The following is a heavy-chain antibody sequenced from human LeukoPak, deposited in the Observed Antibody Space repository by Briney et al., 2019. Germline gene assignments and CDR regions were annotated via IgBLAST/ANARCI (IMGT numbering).Heavy chain of an antibody. CDR1: GFTFSSYG. V-gene: IGHV3-30*18. J-gene: IGHJ6*02. CDR2: ISYDGSNK. CDR3: AKEGREDGDYPYGMDV. Sequence: PGGSLRLSCAASGFTFSSYGMHWVRQAPGKGLEWVAVISYDGSNKHCADSVKGRFTISRDNSKNTLYLQMNSLRAEDTAVYYCAKEGREDGDYPYGMDVWGQGTTVTVSS. D-gene: IGHD4-17*01.